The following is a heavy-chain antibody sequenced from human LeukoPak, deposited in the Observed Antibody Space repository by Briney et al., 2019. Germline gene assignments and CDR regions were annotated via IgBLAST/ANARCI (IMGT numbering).Heavy chain of an antibody. V-gene: IGHV4-61*02. CDR1: GGSISSNSYY. CDR2: IYTSGSI. J-gene: IGHJ5*02. CDR3: ATSRQLLDNWFDP. D-gene: IGHD2-2*01. Sequence: PSETLSLTCTVSGGSISSNSYYWRWIRQPAGKGLEWIGRIYTSGSINYNPSLKSRVTISVDTSKNQFSLKLSSVTAADTAVYYCATSRQLLDNWFDPWGQGTLVTVSS.